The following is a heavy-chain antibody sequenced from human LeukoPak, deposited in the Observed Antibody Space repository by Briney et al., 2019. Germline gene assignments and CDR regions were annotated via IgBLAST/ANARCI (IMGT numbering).Heavy chain of an antibody. CDR1: GGSISSSSYY. CDR2: IYTSGST. D-gene: IGHD6-19*01. Sequence: PSETLSLTCTVSGGSISSSSYYWSWIRQPAGKGLEWIGRIYTSGSTNYNPSLKSRVTMSVDTSKNQFSLKLSSVTAADTAVYYCARVAVAGIAVAAFDIWGQGTMVTVSS. V-gene: IGHV4-61*02. J-gene: IGHJ3*02. CDR3: ARVAVAGIAVAAFDI.